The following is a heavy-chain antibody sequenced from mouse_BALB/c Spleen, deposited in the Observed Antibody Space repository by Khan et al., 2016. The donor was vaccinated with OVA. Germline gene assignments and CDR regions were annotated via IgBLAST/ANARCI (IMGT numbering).Heavy chain of an antibody. V-gene: IGHV1-7*01. Sequence: VQLQQSGAELAKPGASVKMSCKASGYTFINYWILWIKQRPGQGLEWIGYINPSTGYTEYNQNFKDKATLTADKSSSTAYMQLSSLTSEDSTVYYCARRGLRWDFDYWDQDTTLTVSS. CDR1: GYTFINYW. CDR2: INPSTGYT. CDR3: ARRGLRWDFDY. D-gene: IGHD1-1*01. J-gene: IGHJ2*01.